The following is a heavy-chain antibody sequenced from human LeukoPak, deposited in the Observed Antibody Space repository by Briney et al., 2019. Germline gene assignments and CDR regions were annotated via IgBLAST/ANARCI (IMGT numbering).Heavy chain of an antibody. V-gene: IGHV3-74*01. D-gene: IGHD6-6*01. CDR2: INSDGSST. Sequence: GGSLRLSCAASGFIFSNYRMHWVRQVPGKGLVWVSRINSDGSSTSYADSVKGRFTISRDNAKNTLYLHINSLRAEDTAVYYCARAGIAGRPPDYWGQGTLVTVSS. J-gene: IGHJ4*02. CDR1: GFIFSNYR. CDR3: ARAGIAGRPPDY.